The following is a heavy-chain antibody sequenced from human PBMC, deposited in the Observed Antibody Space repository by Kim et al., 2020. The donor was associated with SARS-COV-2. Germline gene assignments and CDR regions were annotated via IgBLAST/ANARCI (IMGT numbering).Heavy chain of an antibody. CDR2: ISGDGGST. D-gene: IGHD3-9*01. CDR1: GFTFDDYA. V-gene: IGHV3-43*02. Sequence: GGSLRLSCAASGFTFDDYAMHWVRQAPGKGLEWVSLISGDGGSTDYADSVKGRFTISRDNSKNSLYLQMNSLRTEDTALYYCAKVAPHYEILTGNFDYWGQGTLVTVSS. CDR3: AKVAPHYEILTGNFDY. J-gene: IGHJ4*02.